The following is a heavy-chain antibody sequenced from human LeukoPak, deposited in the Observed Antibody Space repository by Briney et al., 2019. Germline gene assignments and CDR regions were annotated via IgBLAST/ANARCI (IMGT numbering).Heavy chain of an antibody. CDR2: IYYSRST. Sequence: SETLSLTCTVSGGSISGYDYSWIRQPPGKGLEWIGYIYYSRSTNYNPSLKRRIAISVDTSKKQLSLKLSSVTAADTPLSYCARGVAASLHGLWGQGTLVTVSS. J-gene: IGHJ4*02. V-gene: IGHV4-59*01. CDR3: ARGVAASLHGL. D-gene: IGHD6-13*01. CDR1: GGSISGYD.